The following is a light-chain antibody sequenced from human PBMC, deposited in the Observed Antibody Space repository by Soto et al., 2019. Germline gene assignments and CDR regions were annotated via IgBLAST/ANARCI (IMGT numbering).Light chain of an antibody. V-gene: IGKV3-15*01. CDR1: QSVSSN. J-gene: IGKJ1*01. CDR3: QQYNNWPPG. CDR2: GAS. Sequence: EIVMTQSPATLSVSPGERATLSCRASQSVSSNLAWYQQKPGQAPRLLIYGASTRATGIPARFSGSGSGTEFTLTISILQSEDFAVYYCQQYNNWPPGFGQGTKVEIK.